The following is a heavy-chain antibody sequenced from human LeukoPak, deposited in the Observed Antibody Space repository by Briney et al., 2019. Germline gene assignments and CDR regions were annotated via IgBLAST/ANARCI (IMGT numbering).Heavy chain of an antibody. V-gene: IGHV3-23*01. J-gene: IGHJ6*02. CDR2: ISGSGGST. Sequence: GGSLRLSCAASGFTFSGYSMSWVRQAPGKGLEWVSAISGSGGSTYYADSVKGRFTISRDNSKNTLYLQMNSLRAEDTAVYYCAKPLDFWSGYQDPNYYYGMDVWGQGTTVTVSS. CDR3: AKPLDFWSGYQDPNYYYGMDV. CDR1: GFTFSGYS. D-gene: IGHD3-3*01.